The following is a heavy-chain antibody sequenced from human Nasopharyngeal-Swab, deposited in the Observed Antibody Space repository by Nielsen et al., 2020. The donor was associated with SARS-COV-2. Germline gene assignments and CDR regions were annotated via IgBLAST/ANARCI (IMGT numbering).Heavy chain of an antibody. CDR2: ISYDGSNK. V-gene: IGHV3-30-3*01. CDR1: GFTFSSYD. CDR3: GASSRAFDI. Sequence: GESLKISCAASGFTFSSYDMHWVRQAPDKGLEWVAVISYDGSNKYYADSVKGRFTISRDNSKNTLYLQMNSLRAEDTAVYYCGASSRAFDIWGQGTMVTVSS. J-gene: IGHJ3*02. D-gene: IGHD6-13*01.